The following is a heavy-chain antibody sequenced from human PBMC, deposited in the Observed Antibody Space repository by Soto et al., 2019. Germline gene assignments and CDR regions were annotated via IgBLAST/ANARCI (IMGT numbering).Heavy chain of an antibody. D-gene: IGHD1-1*01. J-gene: IGHJ4*02. V-gene: IGHV2-5*02. CDR2: IYWDDDK. CDR1: GFSLSTGGVG. CDR3: AFLQTSTNNYDH. Sequence: QITLKESGPTLVKPTQTLTLTCTFSGFSLSTGGVGVGWIRQPPGKALECLALIYWDDDKRYNPSLESRLTITKDTSKNQVVLTMTNVGPVDTATFYCAFLQTSTNNYDHWGQGTLVTVSS.